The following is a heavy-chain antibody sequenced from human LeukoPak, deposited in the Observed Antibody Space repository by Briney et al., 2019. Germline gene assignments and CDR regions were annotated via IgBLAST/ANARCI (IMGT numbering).Heavy chain of an antibody. CDR3: ARDLYGAFDY. J-gene: IGHJ4*02. CDR2: IYYSGST. Sequence: SETLSLTCTVSGGSISSGGYYWSWIRQHPGKGLEWIGYIYYSGSTYYNPSLKSRVTISVDTSKSQFSLKLSSVTAADTAVYYCARDLYGAFDYWGQGTLVTVSS. D-gene: IGHD4-17*01. CDR1: GGSISSGGYY. V-gene: IGHV4-31*03.